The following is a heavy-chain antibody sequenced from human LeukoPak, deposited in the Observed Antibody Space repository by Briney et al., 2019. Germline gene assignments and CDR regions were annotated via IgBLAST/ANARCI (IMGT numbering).Heavy chain of an antibody. CDR1: GGSISSSSDY. CDR3: ARHRTTVITSDSHFDY. CDR2: IYYSGST. V-gene: IGHV4-39*01. Sequence: SETLSLTCTVSGGSISSSSDYWGWIRQPPGKGLEWIGSIYYSGSTYYSPSLKSRVTISVDTSKNQFSLKLSSVTAADTAVYYCARHRTTVITSDSHFDYWGQGTLVTVSS. D-gene: IGHD4-17*01. J-gene: IGHJ4*02.